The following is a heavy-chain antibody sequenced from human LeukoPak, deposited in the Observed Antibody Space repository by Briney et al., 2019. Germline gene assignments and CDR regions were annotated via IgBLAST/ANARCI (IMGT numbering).Heavy chain of an antibody. Sequence: ASVKVSCKASGGTFSSYAISWVRQAPGQGLEWMGGIIPIFGTANYAQKFQGRVTITADESTSTAYMELSSLRSEDTAVYYCARDWYYYDSSGYYSGDYWGQGTLVTVSS. D-gene: IGHD3-22*01. V-gene: IGHV1-69*13. J-gene: IGHJ4*02. CDR1: GGTFSSYA. CDR3: ARDWYYYDSSGYYSGDY. CDR2: IIPIFGTA.